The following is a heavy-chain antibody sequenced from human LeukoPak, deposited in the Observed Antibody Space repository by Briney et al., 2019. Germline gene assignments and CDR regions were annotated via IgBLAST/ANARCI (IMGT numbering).Heavy chain of an antibody. D-gene: IGHD1-26*01. CDR3: AKDLSGSYFIPCDP. J-gene: IGHJ5*02. V-gene: IGHV3-30-3*02. Sequence: VGSLRLSCAVSGFTFSTYFMPWGRQAPGPGLEWVADIASDGSHTFYADSVKGRFTNSRDNSKNTLYLQMNSLRAEDTAVYYCAKDLSGSYFIPCDPWGQGTLVTVPS. CDR2: IASDGSHT. CDR1: GFTFSTYF.